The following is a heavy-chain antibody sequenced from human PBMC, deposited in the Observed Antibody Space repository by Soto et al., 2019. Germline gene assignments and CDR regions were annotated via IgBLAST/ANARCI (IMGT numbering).Heavy chain of an antibody. J-gene: IGHJ5*02. CDR3: VRAGTKTLRAWFDP. Sequence: SETLSLTCTVSGASISGFYWSWIRKSAGKGLEWIGRIYATGTTDYNPSLKSRVMMSVDTSKKQFSLKLRSVTAADTAVYYCVRAGTKTLRAWFDPWGQGISVTVSS. CDR1: GASISGFY. V-gene: IGHV4-4*07. D-gene: IGHD1-1*01. CDR2: IYATGTT.